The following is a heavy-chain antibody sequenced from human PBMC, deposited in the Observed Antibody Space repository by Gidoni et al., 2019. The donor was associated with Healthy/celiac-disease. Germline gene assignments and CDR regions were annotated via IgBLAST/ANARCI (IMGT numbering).Heavy chain of an antibody. CDR2: LNAGNGNT. D-gene: IGHD4-17*01. Sequence: QVQLVQSGAEVKKPGASVKVSCKAPGYTFTSYAMHWVRQAPGQRLEWMGWLNAGNGNTKYSQKFQGRVTITRDTSASTAYMELSSLRSEDTAVYYCARVGTVTMYYYYGMDVWGQGTTVTVSS. J-gene: IGHJ6*02. V-gene: IGHV1-3*01. CDR3: ARVGTVTMYYYYGMDV. CDR1: GYTFTSYA.